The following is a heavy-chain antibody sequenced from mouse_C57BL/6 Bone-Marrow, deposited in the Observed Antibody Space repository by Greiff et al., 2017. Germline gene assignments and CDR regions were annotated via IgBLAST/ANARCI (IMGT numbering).Heavy chain of an antibody. D-gene: IGHD4-1*01. J-gene: IGHJ2*01. V-gene: IGHV1-55*01. Sequence: QVQLQQPGAELVKPGASVKMSCKASGYTFTSYWITWVKQRPGQGLEWIGDIYPTSGRTNYNEKFKSKAILTVDTSSNTAYMQLRSLTSEDSAVFYCARWVLLGRSFDYWGQGTTLTVSS. CDR2: IYPTSGRT. CDR3: ARWVLLGRSFDY. CDR1: GYTFTSYW.